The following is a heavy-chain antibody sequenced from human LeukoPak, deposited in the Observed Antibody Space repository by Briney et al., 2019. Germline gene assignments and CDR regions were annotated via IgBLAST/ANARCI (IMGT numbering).Heavy chain of an antibody. D-gene: IGHD5-12*01. CDR3: ARVNWSGYDFRGAFDI. J-gene: IGHJ3*02. Sequence: ETLSLTCTVSGGSISSYYWSWIRQPPGKGLEWIGYIYYSGSTNYNPSLKSRVTISVDTSKKQFSLKLSSVTAADTAVYYCARVNWSGYDFRGAFDIWVQGKADTVSS. V-gene: IGHV4-59*01. CDR1: GGSISSYY. CDR2: IYYSGST.